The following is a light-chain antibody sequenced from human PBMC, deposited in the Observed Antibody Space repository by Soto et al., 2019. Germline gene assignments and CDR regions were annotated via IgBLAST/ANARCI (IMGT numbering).Light chain of an antibody. CDR1: ENIRGH. Sequence: EVVLKQSPATLSLSPGERATLSCRASENIRGHLVWYQHKPGQAPRLLIYETSNRATGIPARFSGSGSETDFTLTISSLEPEDVAVYFCQQRASWPLFTFCPGTKVDI. J-gene: IGKJ3*01. CDR3: QQRASWPLFT. V-gene: IGKV3-11*01. CDR2: ETS.